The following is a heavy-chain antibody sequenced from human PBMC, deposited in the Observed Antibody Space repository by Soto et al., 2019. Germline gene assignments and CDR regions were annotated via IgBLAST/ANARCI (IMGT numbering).Heavy chain of an antibody. Sequence: RGESLKISCKGSGYSFTSYWIGWVRQMPGKGLEWMGLIYPSDSDTRYSPSFQGQVTISAAKSITTAYLQWSSLKASDTAMYYCARHYCAIGLREYSGEANFHYCMDSWGQGTPVTVSS. J-gene: IGHJ6*02. CDR2: IYPSDSDT. CDR1: GYSFTSYW. V-gene: IGHV5-51*01. CDR3: ARHYCAIGLREYSGEANFHYCMDS. D-gene: IGHD5-12*01.